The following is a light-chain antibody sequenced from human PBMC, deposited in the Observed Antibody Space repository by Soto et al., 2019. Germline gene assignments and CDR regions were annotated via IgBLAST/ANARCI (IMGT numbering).Light chain of an antibody. CDR2: GAS. V-gene: IGKV3-20*01. Sequence: EIVLTQSPGTLSLSPGEGATLSCRASQMFSTTYLAWYQQKPGQAPRLLISGASSRATGIPDRFSGSGSGTYFTLTISSLEPEDFAVYFCLQYGSSVLYTFGQVTKLEMK. J-gene: IGKJ2*01. CDR3: LQYGSSVLYT. CDR1: QMFSTTY.